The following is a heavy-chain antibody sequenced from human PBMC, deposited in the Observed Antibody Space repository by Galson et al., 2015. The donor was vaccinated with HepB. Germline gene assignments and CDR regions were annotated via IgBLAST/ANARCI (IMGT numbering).Heavy chain of an antibody. CDR2: VNTNTGNP. Sequence: SVKVSCKASGYTFTSYAMNWVRQAPGQGLEWMGWVNTNTGNPTYAQGFTGRFVFSLDTSVSTAYLQISSLKAEDTAVYYCARDANPDAMGYFDYWGQGTLVTVSS. CDR3: ARDANPDAMGYFDY. V-gene: IGHV7-4-1*02. CDR1: GYTFTSYA. D-gene: IGHD4/OR15-4a*01. J-gene: IGHJ4*02.